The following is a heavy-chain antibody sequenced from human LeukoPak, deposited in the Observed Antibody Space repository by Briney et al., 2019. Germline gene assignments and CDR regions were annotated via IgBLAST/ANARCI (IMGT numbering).Heavy chain of an antibody. V-gene: IGHV3-21*01. CDR3: ARDRARIWGDRTPIDY. J-gene: IGHJ4*02. CDR2: ISSSSSYI. CDR1: GFTFSSYS. Sequence: TGGSLRLSCAASGFTFSSYSMNWVRQAPGKGLVWVSSISSSSSYIYYADSVKGRFTISRDNAKNSLYLQMNSLRAEDTAVYYCARDRARIWGDRTPIDYWGQGTLVTVSS. D-gene: IGHD2-21*01.